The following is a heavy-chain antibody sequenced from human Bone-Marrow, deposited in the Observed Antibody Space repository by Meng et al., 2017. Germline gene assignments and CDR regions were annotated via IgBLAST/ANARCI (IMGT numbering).Heavy chain of an antibody. V-gene: IGHV1-69*06. D-gene: IGHD3-22*01. CDR2: IIPIFGTA. CDR1: GYTFTGYY. J-gene: IGHJ6*02. CDR3: ARKSYYYDSSGYYYGMDV. Sequence: SVKVSCKASGYTFTGYYMHWVRQAPGQGLEWMGGIIPIFGTANYAQKFQGRVTITADKSTSTAYMELSSLRSEDTAVYYCARKSYYYDSSGYYYGMDVWGQGTTVTVSS.